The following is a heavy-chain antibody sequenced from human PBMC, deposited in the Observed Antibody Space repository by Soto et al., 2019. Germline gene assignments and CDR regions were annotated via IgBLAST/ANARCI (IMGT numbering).Heavy chain of an antibody. J-gene: IGHJ6*02. CDR1: GYTFTSYD. CDR3: ARASGSSWYYYYYGMDV. V-gene: IGHV1-8*01. Sequence: QVPLVQSGAEVKKPGASVKVSCKASGYTFTSYDINWVRQAPGQGLEWMGWMNPNSGNTGYAQKFQGRVTMTRNTSISTAYMELSSLRSEDTAVYYCARASGSSWYYYYYGMDVWGQGTTVTVSS. CDR2: MNPNSGNT. D-gene: IGHD6-6*01.